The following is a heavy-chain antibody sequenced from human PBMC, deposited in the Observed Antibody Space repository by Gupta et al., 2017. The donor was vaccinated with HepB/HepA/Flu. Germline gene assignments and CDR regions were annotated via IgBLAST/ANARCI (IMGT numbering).Heavy chain of an antibody. CDR1: GFPLSNYE. D-gene: IGHD3-22*01. CDR2: ISIIGSTI. J-gene: IGHJ4*02. Sequence: EVQLVESGGGLVERGGSLILSFAASGFPLSNYEMNWVRQAPGKGLEWVSYISIIGSTIFYADSVKGRFIISRDNAKNSVFLQMNSLRAEETAIYYCARGVYDSSGYFHYWGQGTLVTVSS. V-gene: IGHV3-48*03. CDR3: ARGVYDSSGYFHY.